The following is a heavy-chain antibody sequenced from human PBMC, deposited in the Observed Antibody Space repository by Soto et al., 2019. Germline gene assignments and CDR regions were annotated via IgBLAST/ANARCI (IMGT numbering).Heavy chain of an antibody. D-gene: IGHD2-21*02. CDR2: IYYSGRT. V-gene: IGHV4-39*01. Sequence: XGTLALTCIVSGESISSSSYYWGWIRQPPGKGLEWIGSIYYSGRTYYNPSFKSRVTISIDTSKNQFSLKLSSVTATDTAVYYCARQRTTVVTQAYFDHWGQGALVTVSS. CDR1: GESISSSSYY. CDR3: ARQRTTVVTQAYFDH. J-gene: IGHJ4*02.